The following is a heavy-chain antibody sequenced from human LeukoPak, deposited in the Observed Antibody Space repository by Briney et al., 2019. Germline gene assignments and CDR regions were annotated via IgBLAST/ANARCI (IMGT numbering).Heavy chain of an antibody. D-gene: IGHD4-23*01. CDR1: GFTFSDYY. V-gene: IGHV3-11*01. J-gene: IGHJ4*02. Sequence: GGSLRLSCAASGFTFSDYYMSWIRQAPGKGLEWVSYISSSGSTIYYADSVKGRFTISRDNAKNSLYLQMNSLRAEDTAVYYCASSDRYGGNSVVDYWGQGTLVTVSS. CDR2: ISSSGSTI. CDR3: ASSDRYGGNSVVDY.